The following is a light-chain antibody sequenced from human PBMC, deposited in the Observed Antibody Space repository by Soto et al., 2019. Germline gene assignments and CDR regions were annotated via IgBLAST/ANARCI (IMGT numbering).Light chain of an antibody. CDR1: QSVSTN. J-gene: IGKJ1*01. Sequence: EIVMTQSPATLSVSPGESATLSCRASQSVSTNLAWYQQKPGQAPRLLLYGASTRATGTPARFSGRGSGTEFILTISSLQSEDFAVYYCQQYNNWPWTFGQGTTVEIK. V-gene: IGKV3-15*01. CDR2: GAS. CDR3: QQYNNWPWT.